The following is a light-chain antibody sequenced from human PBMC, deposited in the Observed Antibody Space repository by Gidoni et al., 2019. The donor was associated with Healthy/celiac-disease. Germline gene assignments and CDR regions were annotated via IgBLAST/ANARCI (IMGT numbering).Light chain of an antibody. Sequence: QSALTQPAAVSGSPGPSITISCTGTSSDVGGYNYVSWYQQHPGKAPKLMIYDVSNRPSGVSNRFSGSKSGNTASLPISGLQAEDEADYYCSSYTSSSTLVFGGGTKLTVL. V-gene: IGLV2-14*03. J-gene: IGLJ2*01. CDR2: DVS. CDR3: SSYTSSSTLV. CDR1: SSDVGGYNY.